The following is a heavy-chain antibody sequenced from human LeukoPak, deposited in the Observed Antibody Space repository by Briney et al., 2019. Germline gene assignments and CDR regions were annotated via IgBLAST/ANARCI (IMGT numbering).Heavy chain of an antibody. V-gene: IGHV4-39*01. CDR1: GGSITRTNYY. J-gene: IGHJ4*02. Sequence: SETLSLTCTVSGGSITRTNYYWGWIRQYPGKGLEWIGSIYYSGTTYHNPSLKTRVTISVDTSKNQFSLKLNSVTAADTAVYYCARYAVEYSGTYFDSWRQGSLVTVSS. D-gene: IGHD1-26*01. CDR2: IYYSGTT. CDR3: ARYAVEYSGTYFDS.